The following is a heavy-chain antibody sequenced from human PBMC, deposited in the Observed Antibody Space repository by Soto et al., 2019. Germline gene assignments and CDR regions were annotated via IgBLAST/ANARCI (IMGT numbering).Heavy chain of an antibody. CDR1: GDSISSGYY. D-gene: IGHD3-16*01. CDR3: ARHAAYDSVWGKSDGSDY. CDR2: MYYSGAT. J-gene: IGHJ4*02. V-gene: IGHV4-38-2*01. Sequence: PSETLSLTCAVSGDSISSGYYWAWIRQPPGKGLEWIGSMYYSGATYHNPSLQSRVTISVDTSKNQFSLHLSSVTAADTAVYYCARHAAYDSVWGKSDGSDYWGQGTLVTVSS.